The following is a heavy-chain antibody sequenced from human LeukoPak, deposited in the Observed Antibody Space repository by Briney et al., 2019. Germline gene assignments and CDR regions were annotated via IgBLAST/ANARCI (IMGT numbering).Heavy chain of an antibody. J-gene: IGHJ5*02. Sequence: SETLSLTCTVSGGSISSSSYYWGWIRQPPGKGLEWIGSIYYSGSTYYNPSLKSRVTISVDTSKNQFSLKLSSVTAADTAVYYCGSVVRIIVVVPAAIGGWFDPWGQGTLVTVSS. CDR2: IYYSGST. CDR1: GGSISSSSYY. D-gene: IGHD2-2*02. V-gene: IGHV4-39*01. CDR3: GSVVRIIVVVPAAIGGWFDP.